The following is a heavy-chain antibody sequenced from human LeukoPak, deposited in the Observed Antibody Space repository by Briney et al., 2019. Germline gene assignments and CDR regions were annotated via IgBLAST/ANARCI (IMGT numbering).Heavy chain of an antibody. V-gene: IGHV4-34*01. Sequence: SETLSLTCAVYGGSFSGYYWSWIRQPPGEGLEWIAEINHSGSTNYNPALKSRVSIAVDTSKNQFSLKLNSVTAADTAIYYCARGDVEGNYWSTRLFDYWGQGTLVTVSS. J-gene: IGHJ4*02. D-gene: IGHD4-11*01. CDR3: ARGDVEGNYWSTRLFDY. CDR1: GGSFSGYY. CDR2: INHSGST.